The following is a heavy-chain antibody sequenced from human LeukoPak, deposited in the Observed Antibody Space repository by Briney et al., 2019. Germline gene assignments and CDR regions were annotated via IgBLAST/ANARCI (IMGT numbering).Heavy chain of an antibody. CDR2: ISSSSSYI. D-gene: IGHD3-16*01. J-gene: IGHJ3*02. CDR1: GFTFSSYS. Sequence: PGGSLRLSCAASGFTFSSYSMNWVRQAPGKGLEWVSSISSSSSYIHYADSVKGRFTISRDNAKNSLYLQMNSLRAEDTAVYYCAREMIHGAFDIWGQGTMVTVSS. CDR3: AREMIHGAFDI. V-gene: IGHV3-21*01.